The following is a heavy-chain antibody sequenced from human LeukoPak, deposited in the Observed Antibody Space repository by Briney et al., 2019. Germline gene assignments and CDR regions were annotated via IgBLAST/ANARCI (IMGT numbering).Heavy chain of an antibody. CDR2: MNPNSGNT. J-gene: IGHJ6*02. D-gene: IGHD3-16*01. Sequence: GASVKVSCKASGYTFTSYDINWVRQATGQGLEWMGWMNPNSGNTGYAQKFQGRVTMTRNTSISTAYMELSSLRSEDTAVYYCARGLRVEGGVYCGMDVWGQGTTVTVSS. CDR1: GYTFTSYD. CDR3: ARGLRVEGGVYCGMDV. V-gene: IGHV1-8*01.